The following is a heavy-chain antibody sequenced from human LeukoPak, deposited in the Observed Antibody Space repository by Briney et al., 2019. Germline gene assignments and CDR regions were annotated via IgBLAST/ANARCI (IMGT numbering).Heavy chain of an antibody. CDR2: IYYSGST. CDR1: GGSISSSSYY. Sequence: SETLSLTCTVSGGSISSSSYYWGWIRQPPGKGLEWIGSIYYSGSTYYNPSLKSRVTISVDTSKNQFSLKLSSVTAADTAVYYCERHVRHRLAPNFDYWGQGTLVTVSS. D-gene: IGHD3-10*02. V-gene: IGHV4-39*01. CDR3: ERHVRHRLAPNFDY. J-gene: IGHJ4*02.